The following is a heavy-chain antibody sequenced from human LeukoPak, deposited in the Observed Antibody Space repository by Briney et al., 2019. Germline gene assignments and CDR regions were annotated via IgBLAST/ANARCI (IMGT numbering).Heavy chain of an antibody. CDR1: GYSFTSYD. V-gene: IGHV1-18*01. J-gene: IGHJ4*02. CDR2: ISASNGDT. Sequence: ASVKVSCRASGYSFTSYDITWVRQAPGHGLEWMGRISASNGDTNYAQSLQGRVTMTTDTFTSTVYMELRSLRSDDTAVYYCARDPYHRLGPPLDLWGQGTLITVSS. CDR3: ARDPYHRLGPPLDL. D-gene: IGHD2-2*01.